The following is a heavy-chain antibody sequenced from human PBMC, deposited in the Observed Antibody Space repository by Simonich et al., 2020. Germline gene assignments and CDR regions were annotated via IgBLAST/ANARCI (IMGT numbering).Heavy chain of an antibody. CDR3: ARTNTMRELDTMVRGVDYFDY. J-gene: IGHJ4*02. Sequence: QVQLVQSGAEVKKPGSSVKVSCKASGGTFSSYALSWVRQAPGQGLEWTGGTTPSLVIANYPKKVQGRVTITADKSTSTAYMELSSLRSEDTAVYYCARTNTMRELDTMVRGVDYFDYWGQGTLVTVSS. D-gene: IGHD3-10*01. CDR2: TTPSLVIA. V-gene: IGHV1-69*09. CDR1: GGTFSSYA.